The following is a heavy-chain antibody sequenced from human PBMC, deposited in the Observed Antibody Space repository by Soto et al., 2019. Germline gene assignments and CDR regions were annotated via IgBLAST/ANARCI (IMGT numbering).Heavy chain of an antibody. D-gene: IGHD2-15*01. CDR2: IYYSGST. CDR1: WGSLSSYF. V-gene: IGHV4-59*01. Sequence: SGTPSLTPTVPWGSLSSYFWSWIRQPPGEGMGWIGYIYYSGSTNYNPSLKSRVTISVDTSKNQFSLKLSSVTAADTAVYYCARGGEYCSGGSCYVSDWFDPWGQGTLVTVSS. CDR3: ARGGEYCSGGSCYVSDWFDP. J-gene: IGHJ5*02.